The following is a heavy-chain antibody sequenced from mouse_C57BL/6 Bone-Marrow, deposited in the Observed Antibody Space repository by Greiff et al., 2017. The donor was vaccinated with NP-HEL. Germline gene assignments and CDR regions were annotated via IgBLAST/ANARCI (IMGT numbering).Heavy chain of an antibody. CDR2: IYPRSGNN. D-gene: IGHD1-1*01. CDR3: AIYDYLYYFDY. V-gene: IGHV1-81*01. Sequence: QVQLQQSGAELARPGASVKLSCKASGYTFTSYGISWVKQRTGQGLEWIGEIYPRSGNNYYNEKFKGKATLTADKSSSTAYMELRSLTSEDSAVYFCAIYDYLYYFDYWGQGTTLTVSS. J-gene: IGHJ2*01. CDR1: GYTFTSYG.